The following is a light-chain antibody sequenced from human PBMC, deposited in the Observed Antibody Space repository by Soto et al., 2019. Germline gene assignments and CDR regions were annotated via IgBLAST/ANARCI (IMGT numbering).Light chain of an antibody. Sequence: QSVLTQPPSASGSPGQSVTISCPGTSSDVGGYNYVSWYQQHPGKAPKLMIYEVSKRPSGVPDRFSGSKSGNTASLTVSGLQAEDEAEYYCCSYVGAPPYGFGSGTKFTVL. CDR3: CSYVGAPPYG. J-gene: IGLJ1*01. CDR2: EVS. CDR1: SSDVGGYNY. V-gene: IGLV2-8*01.